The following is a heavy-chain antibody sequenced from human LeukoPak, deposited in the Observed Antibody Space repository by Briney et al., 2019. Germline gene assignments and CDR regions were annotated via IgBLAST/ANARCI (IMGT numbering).Heavy chain of an antibody. CDR1: GYTFTGYY. Sequence: ASVKVSFKASGYTFTGYYMHWVRQVPGQGLEWMGWINPNSGDTNYAQRFQGRVTMTRDTSLSTAYMGLSSLRSDDTAVCYCARVNAMEVYYWGEGTLVTVSS. CDR3: ARVNAMEVYY. D-gene: IGHD2-8*02. V-gene: IGHV1-2*02. J-gene: IGHJ4*02. CDR2: INPNSGDT.